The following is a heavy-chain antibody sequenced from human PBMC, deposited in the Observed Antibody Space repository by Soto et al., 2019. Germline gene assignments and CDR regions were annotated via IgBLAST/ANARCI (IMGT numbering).Heavy chain of an antibody. CDR2: ISAYNGNT. Sequence: SVKVSCKASGYTFTRYCISWVRQAPGQGLEWMGWISAYNGNTNYAQKLQGRVTMTTDTSTSTAYMELRSLRSDDTAVYYCARDGATVTTLHDYWGQGTLVSVSS. V-gene: IGHV1-18*01. CDR3: ARDGATVTTLHDY. D-gene: IGHD4-17*01. J-gene: IGHJ4*02. CDR1: GYTFTRYC.